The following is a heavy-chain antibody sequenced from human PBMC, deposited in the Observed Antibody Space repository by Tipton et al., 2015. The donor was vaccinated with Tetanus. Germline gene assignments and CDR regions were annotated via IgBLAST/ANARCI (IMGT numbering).Heavy chain of an antibody. D-gene: IGHD2-8*01. V-gene: IGHV5-51*01. Sequence: QLVQSGGEVKKPGESLKISCKGSGYIFNNYWIGWVRQKPGKGLEWMGIIYPGDSDTRYSPSFQGQVTSSVDKSINTAYLQWRSRKASDSSMFYCARAHCTDGVCNFDFWGQGALVTVAS. J-gene: IGHJ4*02. CDR2: IYPGDSDT. CDR3: ARAHCTDGVCNFDF. CDR1: GYIFNNYW.